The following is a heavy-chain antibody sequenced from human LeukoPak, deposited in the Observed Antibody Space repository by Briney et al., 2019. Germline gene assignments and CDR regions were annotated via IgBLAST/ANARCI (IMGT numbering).Heavy chain of an antibody. CDR2: IYTSGST. Sequence: TSETLSLTCTVSGGSISSYYWSWIRQPAGKGLEWIGRIYTSGSTNYNAFLKSRVSMSVDTSKNQFSLKLSSVTAADTAVFYCARENSGSYREFDYWGQGTLVTVSS. CDR3: ARENSGSYREFDY. J-gene: IGHJ4*02. D-gene: IGHD1-26*01. V-gene: IGHV4-4*07. CDR1: GGSISSYY.